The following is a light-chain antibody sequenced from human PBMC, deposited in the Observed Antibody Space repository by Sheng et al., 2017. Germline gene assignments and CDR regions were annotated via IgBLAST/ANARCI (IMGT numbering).Light chain of an antibody. CDR2: AAS. CDR1: QDIGTY. V-gene: IGKV1-27*01. Sequence: IQLTQSPSSLSASVGDTVSITCRASQDIGTYVAWYQQKPGKAPKLLIYAASTLQSGVASRFSGGGFETDFTLTISSLQPEDVATYYCQQYNSAPYTFGQGTKLEI. CDR3: QQYNSAPYT. J-gene: IGKJ2*01.